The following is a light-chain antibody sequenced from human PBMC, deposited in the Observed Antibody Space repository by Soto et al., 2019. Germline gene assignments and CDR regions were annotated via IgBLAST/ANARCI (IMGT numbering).Light chain of an antibody. V-gene: IGLV2-11*01. CDR2: HVS. CDR3: CSYAGSYSHVV. Sequence: QSALTQPRSVSGSPGQSVTISCTGTSSDVGGYNYVSWYQQHPGKAPKFMIYHVSKRPSGVPDRFSGSKSGNTASLTISGLRAEDEADYYCCSYAGSYSHVVFGGGTKLTVL. J-gene: IGLJ2*01. CDR1: SSDVGGYNY.